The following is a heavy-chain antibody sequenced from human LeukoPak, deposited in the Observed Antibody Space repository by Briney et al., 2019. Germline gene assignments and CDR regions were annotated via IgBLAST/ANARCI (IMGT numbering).Heavy chain of an antibody. CDR2: IYTSGTT. V-gene: IGHV3-66*01. CDR3: ARVTGGYDFWSGLYFDY. D-gene: IGHD3-3*01. Sequence: GGSLRLSCAASGFSVSNFYMSWVRQAPGKGLEWVSVIYTSGTTYYSDSVKGRFTISRDNSKNTLYLQMNSLRAEDTAVYYCARVTGGYDFWSGLYFDYWGQGALLTVSS. CDR1: GFSVSNFY. J-gene: IGHJ4*02.